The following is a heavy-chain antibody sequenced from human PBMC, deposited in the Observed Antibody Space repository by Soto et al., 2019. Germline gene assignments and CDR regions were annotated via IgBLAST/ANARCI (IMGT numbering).Heavy chain of an antibody. CDR1: GGSVSSGSYY. D-gene: IGHD2-15*01. J-gene: IGHJ5*02. CDR3: ARKLYCSGGSCYPTNNWFDP. CDR2: IYYSGST. Sequence: QVQLQESGPGLVKPSETLSLTCTVSGGSVSSGSYYWSWIRQPPGKGLEWIGYIYYSGSTNYNPSLKGRVTMSVDTSKNQCSLKLSSVTAADTAVYYCARKLYCSGGSCYPTNNWFDPWGQGTLVTVSS. V-gene: IGHV4-61*01.